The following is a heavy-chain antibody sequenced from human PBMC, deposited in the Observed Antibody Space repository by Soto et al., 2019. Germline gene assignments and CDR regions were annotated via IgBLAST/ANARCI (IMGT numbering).Heavy chain of an antibody. Sequence: EVQLVESGGGLVQPGGSLRLSCAASGFTFSSYWMHWVRQAPGKGLVWVSRINSDGSSTSYADSVKGRFTISRDNATNTLYLQMNSLRAEDTAVYYCARDLVGHALYYYGMDVWGQGTTVTVSS. CDR3: ARDLVGHALYYYGMDV. CDR1: GFTFSSYW. J-gene: IGHJ6*02. D-gene: IGHD3-16*01. V-gene: IGHV3-74*01. CDR2: INSDGSST.